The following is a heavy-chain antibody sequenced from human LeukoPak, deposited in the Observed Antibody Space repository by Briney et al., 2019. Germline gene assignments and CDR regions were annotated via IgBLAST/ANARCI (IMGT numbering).Heavy chain of an antibody. V-gene: IGHV4-34*01. CDR3: ARAPGAAID. D-gene: IGHD2-2*01. Sequence: KPSETLSLTCAIYGGSFSGYYWSWIRQPPGKGLEWIGEINHSGSTNYNPSLKSRVSVSVDTSKNQFSLKLNSVTAADTAVYYCARAPGAAIDWGQGTLVTVSS. J-gene: IGHJ4*02. CDR1: GGSFSGYY. CDR2: INHSGST.